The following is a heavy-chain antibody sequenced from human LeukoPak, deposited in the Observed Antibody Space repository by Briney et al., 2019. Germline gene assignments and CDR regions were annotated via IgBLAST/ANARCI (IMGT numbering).Heavy chain of an antibody. CDR2: IYYSGST. J-gene: IGHJ5*02. CDR1: GGSISSGGYY. Sequence: SQTLSLTCTVSGGSISSGGYYWSWIRQNPGKSLAWIWYIYYSGSTYYNPSLKSRVTISVDTSKNQFSLKLSSVTAADTAVYYCARVSQSLDTGTTAWDWFDPWGQGTLVTVSS. D-gene: IGHD1-7*01. CDR3: ARVSQSLDTGTTAWDWFDP. V-gene: IGHV4-31*03.